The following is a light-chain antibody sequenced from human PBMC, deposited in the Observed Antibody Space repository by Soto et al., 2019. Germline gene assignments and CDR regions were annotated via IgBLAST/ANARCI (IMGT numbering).Light chain of an antibody. CDR2: EVS. CDR1: SGDVGGYNY. Sequence: QSVLTQPASVSGSPGQSITISCTGTSGDVGGYNYVSWYQQHPGKAPKLMIYEVSNRPSGVSNRFSGSKSGNTASLTISGLQAEDEADYYCSSYTSSSTVFGGGTKVTVL. CDR3: SSYTSSSTV. J-gene: IGLJ2*01. V-gene: IGLV2-14*01.